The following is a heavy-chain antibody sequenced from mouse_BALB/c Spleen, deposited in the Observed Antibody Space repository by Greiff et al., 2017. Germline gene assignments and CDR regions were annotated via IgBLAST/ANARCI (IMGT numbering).Heavy chain of an antibody. Sequence: VQLQQSGPELVKPGASVKISCKASGYSFTGYYMHWVKQSHVKSLEWIGRINPYNGATSYNQNFKDKASLTVDKSSSTAYMELHSLTSEDSAVYYCARGMEFAYWGQGTLVTVSA. J-gene: IGHJ3*01. V-gene: IGHV1-31*01. CDR1: GYSFTGYY. CDR3: ARGMEFAY. CDR2: INPYNGAT.